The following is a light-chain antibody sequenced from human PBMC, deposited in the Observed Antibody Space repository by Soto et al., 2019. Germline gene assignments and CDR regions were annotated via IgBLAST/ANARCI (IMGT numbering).Light chain of an antibody. CDR3: QQRSNWPG. CDR2: DAS. J-gene: IGKJ4*02. V-gene: IGKV3-11*01. Sequence: EIVLPQSPATLSLSPGERATLSCRASQSVSSYLAWYQQKPGQAPRLLINDASNRATGIPARFSGSGSGTDFTLTISRLEPEDLAVDYCQQRSNWPGFGGGTKVEIK. CDR1: QSVSSY.